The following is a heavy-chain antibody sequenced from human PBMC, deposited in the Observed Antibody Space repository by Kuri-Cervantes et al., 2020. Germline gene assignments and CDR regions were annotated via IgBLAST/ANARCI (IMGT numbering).Heavy chain of an antibody. CDR3: ARVARGSCYNFDY. CDR1: GYSISSGYY. Sequence: SETLSLTCTVSGYSISSGYYWGWIRQPPGKGLEWIGSIYHSGSTYYNPSLKSRVTISVDTSKNQFSLKLSSVTAADTALYYCARVARGSCYNFDYWGQGTLVTVSS. J-gene: IGHJ4*02. D-gene: IGHD2-15*01. V-gene: IGHV4-38-2*02. CDR2: IYHSGST.